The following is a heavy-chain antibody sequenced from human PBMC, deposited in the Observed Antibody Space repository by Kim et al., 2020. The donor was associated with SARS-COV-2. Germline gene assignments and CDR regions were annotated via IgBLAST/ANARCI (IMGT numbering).Heavy chain of an antibody. V-gene: IGHV3-33*01. D-gene: IGHD6-19*01. CDR2: IWYDGSNK. CDR1: GFTFSSYG. J-gene: IGHJ4*02. Sequence: GGSLRLSCAASGFTFSSYGMHWVRQAPGKGLEWVAVIWYDGSNKYYADSVKGRFTISRDNSKNTLYLQMNSLRAEDTAVHYCARDSGIAVAGTRYYFDYWGQGTLVTVSS. CDR3: ARDSGIAVAGTRYYFDY.